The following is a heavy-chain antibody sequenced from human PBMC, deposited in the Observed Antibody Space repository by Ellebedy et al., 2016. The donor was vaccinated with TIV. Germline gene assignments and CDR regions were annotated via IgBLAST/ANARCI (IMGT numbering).Heavy chain of an antibody. J-gene: IGHJ4*02. CDR1: GGSISSYY. V-gene: IGHV4-59*01. CDR2: IYYSGST. CDR3: ARYHCPGGICDSFDY. D-gene: IGHD2-8*02. Sequence: MPSETLSLTCTVSGGSISSYYWSWIRQPPGKGLEWIGYIYYSGSTNYNLSLKSRVTISVDTSKNQFSLMLNSVTAADTALYFCARYHCPGGICDSFDYWGQGTLVTVSS.